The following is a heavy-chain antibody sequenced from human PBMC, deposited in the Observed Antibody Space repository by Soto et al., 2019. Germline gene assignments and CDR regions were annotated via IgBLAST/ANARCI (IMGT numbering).Heavy chain of an antibody. V-gene: IGHV4-34*01. CDR2: INDSGST. J-gene: IGHJ4*02. CDR3: ASSRDGYNLWARYFDY. Sequence: QVQLQQWGAGLLKPSETLSLTCGVYGGSFSGYYWSWIRQPPGKGLEWIGEINDSGSTNYNPSLKSRVTISVDTSKNQFSLKLSSVTAADTAVYFCASSRDGYNLWARYFDYWGQGTLVTVSS. D-gene: IGHD5-12*01. CDR1: GGSFSGYY.